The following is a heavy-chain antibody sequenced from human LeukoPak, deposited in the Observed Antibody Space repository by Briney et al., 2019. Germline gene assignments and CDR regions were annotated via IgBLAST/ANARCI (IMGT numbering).Heavy chain of an antibody. CDR2: IYHSGST. J-gene: IGHJ4*02. V-gene: IGHV4-38-2*01. Sequence: SETLSLTCAVSGYSISSGYYWGWIRQPPGKGLEWIGRIYHSGSTHYNPSLKSRVTISVDTSKNQFSLKLSSMTAADTAVYYCARLQGLYSSSYDYWGQGTLVTVSS. CDR3: ARLQGLYSSSYDY. CDR1: GYSISSGYY. D-gene: IGHD6-6*01.